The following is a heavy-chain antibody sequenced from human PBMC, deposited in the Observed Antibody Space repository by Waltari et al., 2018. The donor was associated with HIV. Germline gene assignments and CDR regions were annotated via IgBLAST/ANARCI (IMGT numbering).Heavy chain of an antibody. CDR3: ARYVWTGYYFDY. CDR2: IYYSGST. V-gene: IGHV4-39*01. Sequence: QLQLQESGPGLVKPSATLSLTCTVSGGSISSSSYYWGWIRQPPGKGLEGIGSIYYSGSTYYNPSLKSRVTISVDTSKNQFSLKLSSVTAADTAVYYCARYVWTGYYFDYWGQGTLVTVSS. J-gene: IGHJ4*02. D-gene: IGHD2-15*01. CDR1: GGSISSSSYY.